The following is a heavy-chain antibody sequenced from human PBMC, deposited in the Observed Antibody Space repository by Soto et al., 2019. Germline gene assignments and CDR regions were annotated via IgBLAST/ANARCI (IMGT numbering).Heavy chain of an antibody. D-gene: IGHD6-13*01. V-gene: IGHV3-23*01. CDR3: ARRPSSAVGKHNYFDP. CDR1: GSPLNTFA. J-gene: IGHJ5*02. CDR2: ISIGGHDT. Sequence: EVHLLESGGGLAQPGGSLRLSYAASGSPLNTFAMNWVRQAPGKGLEWVSTISIGGHDTFYADSVKGRFTVSRDNSKNTLYLLMNSLRAEDTAVYYCARRPSSAVGKHNYFDPWGQGALVTVSS.